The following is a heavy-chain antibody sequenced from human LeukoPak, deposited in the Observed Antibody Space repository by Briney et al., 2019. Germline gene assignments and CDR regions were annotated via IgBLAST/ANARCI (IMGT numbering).Heavy chain of an antibody. D-gene: IGHD7-27*01. Sequence: SETLSLTCAVYGGSFSDYYWTWIRQPPGKGLEWIGEVNHSGNTKYNPSLKSRVTISADTSKNQFSLKVTPVTAADTAVYYCVRLLGPQTGPSVILYWYFDLWGRGTLVTVSS. CDR2: VNHSGNT. CDR3: VRLLGPQTGPSVILYWYFDL. J-gene: IGHJ2*01. V-gene: IGHV4-34*01. CDR1: GGSFSDYY.